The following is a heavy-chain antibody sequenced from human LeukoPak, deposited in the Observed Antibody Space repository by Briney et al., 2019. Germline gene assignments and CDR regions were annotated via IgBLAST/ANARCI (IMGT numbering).Heavy chain of an antibody. V-gene: IGHV1-2*02. Sequence: ASVKVSCKASGDTFTGYDMNWVRLAPGQGLEWMGGINPNNGATKNAQKFQGRVTMTTDTSTSTGYMELSRLRSDDTAVYYCARDLLPPPLPFDCWGQGTLVTVSS. CDR2: INPNNGAT. CDR1: GDTFTGYD. J-gene: IGHJ4*02. D-gene: IGHD2-15*01. CDR3: ARDLLPPPLPFDC.